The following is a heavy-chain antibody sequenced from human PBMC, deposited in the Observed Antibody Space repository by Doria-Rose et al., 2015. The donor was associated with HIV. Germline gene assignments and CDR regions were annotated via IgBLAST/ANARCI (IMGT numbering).Heavy chain of an antibody. V-gene: IGHV3-15*01. CDR1: GFTFTNAW. D-gene: IGHD3-3*01. CDR3: TRATYYDFWSGGDP. CDR2: IKSKADGGTT. Sequence: VQLVETGGVLVKPGGSLRLSCAASGFTFTNAWMSWVRQAPGKGLEWVGRIKSKADGGTTDYAAPVKGRFTISRDDSKNNFYLQMNSLKTEDTGVYYCTRATYYDFWSGGDPWGQGTLVTVSA. J-gene: IGHJ5*02.